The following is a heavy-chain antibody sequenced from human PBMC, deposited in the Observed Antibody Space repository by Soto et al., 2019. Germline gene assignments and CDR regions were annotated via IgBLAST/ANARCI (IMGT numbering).Heavy chain of an antibody. D-gene: IGHD1-26*01. CDR2: IIPIFGTA. CDR1: GGTFSSYA. Sequence: QVQLVQSGAEVKKPGSSVKVSCKASGGTFSSYAISWVRQAPGQGLEWMGGIIPIFGTADYAQKFQGRVTLTADESASTAYRELGGLRSEDTAVYYCASHSGSSPEGRYYYGMDVWGQGTTVTVSS. CDR3: ASHSGSSPEGRYYYGMDV. V-gene: IGHV1-69*12. J-gene: IGHJ6*02.